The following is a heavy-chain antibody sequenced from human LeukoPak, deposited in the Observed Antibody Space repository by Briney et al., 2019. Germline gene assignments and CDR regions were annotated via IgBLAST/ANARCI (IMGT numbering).Heavy chain of an antibody. V-gene: IGHV1-24*01. CDR3: ATFPPAIEKKWELLY. D-gene: IGHD1-26*01. CDR1: GYTFTNYY. J-gene: IGHJ4*02. Sequence: ASVKVSCKASGYTFTNYYIHWVRQAPGQGLEWMGGFDPEDGETIYAQKFQGRVTMTEDTSTDTAYMELSSLRSEDTAVYYCATFPPAIEKKWELLYWGQGTLVTVSS. CDR2: FDPEDGET.